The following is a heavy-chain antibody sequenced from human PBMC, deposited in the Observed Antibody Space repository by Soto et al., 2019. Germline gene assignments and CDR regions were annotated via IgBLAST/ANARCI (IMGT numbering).Heavy chain of an antibody. Sequence: QVQLVQSGAEVKKPGASVKVSCKASGYTFTSYYMHWVRQAPGQGLEWMGIINPSGGSTSYAQKFQGRVTMTRDTSTSTVYMELSSLRSEDTAVYYCARSAEPATTYNWFDPWGQGTLVTVSS. CDR2: INPSGGST. D-gene: IGHD1-26*01. J-gene: IGHJ5*02. CDR3: ARSAEPATTYNWFDP. V-gene: IGHV1-46*01. CDR1: GYTFTSYY.